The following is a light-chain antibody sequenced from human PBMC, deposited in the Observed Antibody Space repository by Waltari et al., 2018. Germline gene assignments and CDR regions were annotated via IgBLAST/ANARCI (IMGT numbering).Light chain of an antibody. V-gene: IGKV3-11*01. CDR3: QQRYSWPRT. Sequence: EIVLTQSPATLSLSPGERVTLSCRASQSVSSQLAWYQQKPGQAPTLLIYDASDRATGIPARFSGSASGTDFTLTISSLEPEDLAVYYCQQRYSWPRTFGQGTKLEIK. CDR2: DAS. CDR1: QSVSSQ. J-gene: IGKJ2*01.